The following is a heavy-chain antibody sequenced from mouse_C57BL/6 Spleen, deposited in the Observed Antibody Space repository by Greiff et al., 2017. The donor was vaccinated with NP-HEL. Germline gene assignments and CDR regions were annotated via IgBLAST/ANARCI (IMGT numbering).Heavy chain of an antibody. CDR1: GFTFSSYA. Sequence: VQLVESGGGLVKPGGSLKLSCAASGFTFSSYAMSWVRQTPEKRLEWVATISDGGSYTYYPDNVKGRSTISRDNAKNNLYLQRSHLKSEDTARYYWARDVYYGSSYDGYFDVWGTGTTVTVSS. D-gene: IGHD1-1*01. V-gene: IGHV5-4*01. J-gene: IGHJ1*03. CDR3: ARDVYYGSSYDGYFDV. CDR2: ISDGGSYT.